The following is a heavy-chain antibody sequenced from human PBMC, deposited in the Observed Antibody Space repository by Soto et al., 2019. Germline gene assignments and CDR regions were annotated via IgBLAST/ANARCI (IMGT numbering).Heavy chain of an antibody. CDR1: GYTFTSYD. Sequence: ASVKVSCKASGYTFTSYDINWARQATGQGLEWMGWMNPNSGNTGYAQKFQGRVTMTRNTSISTAYMELSSLRSEDTAVYYCAARYCSGGSCYAIDYWGQGTLVTVSS. J-gene: IGHJ4*02. CDR2: MNPNSGNT. D-gene: IGHD2-15*01. CDR3: AARYCSGGSCYAIDY. V-gene: IGHV1-8*01.